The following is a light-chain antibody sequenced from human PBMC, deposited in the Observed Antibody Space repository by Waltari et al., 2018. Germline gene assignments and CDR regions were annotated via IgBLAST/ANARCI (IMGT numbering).Light chain of an antibody. Sequence: DIVMTQSPDSLAVSLGERATIHCKSSQSVLYSSNNKNYLAWYQQRPGQPPKLLIYWASTRESGVPDRFSGSGSGTDFTLTISSLQTEDVAVYYCQQHYISRTFGQGTKVQIK. V-gene: IGKV4-1*01. CDR3: QQHYISRT. CDR2: WAS. J-gene: IGKJ1*01. CDR1: QSVLYSSNNKNY.